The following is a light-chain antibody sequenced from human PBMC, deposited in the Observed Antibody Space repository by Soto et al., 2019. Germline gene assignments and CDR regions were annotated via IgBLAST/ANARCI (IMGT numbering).Light chain of an antibody. CDR3: QQSYSDPWT. V-gene: IGKV1-39*01. Sequence: DIQMTQSPSSLSASVGDSVTITCRASQTIRTSLNWYQHKPGKAPKLLIYAASSLQSGVPSRFSGGGSGTDFSLTISSLQPEDFATYYCQQSYSDPWTFGQGTKVDIK. CDR2: AAS. J-gene: IGKJ1*01. CDR1: QTIRTS.